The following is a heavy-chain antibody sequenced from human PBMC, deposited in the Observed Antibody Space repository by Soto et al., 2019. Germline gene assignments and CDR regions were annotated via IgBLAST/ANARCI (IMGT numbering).Heavy chain of an antibody. CDR3: ARGGSDFDY. V-gene: IGHV3-11*06. CDR1: GFIFSGYR. Sequence: QVQLVESGGGLVKPGGSLRLSCAASGFIFSGYRMSWIRQAPGKGLEWVSHIGTSDSYTNYADSVRGRFTISRDNAKTSLYLQMNSLRADDTAVYYCARGGSDFDYWGQGTLVTVSS. D-gene: IGHD3-10*01. J-gene: IGHJ4*02. CDR2: IGTSDSYT.